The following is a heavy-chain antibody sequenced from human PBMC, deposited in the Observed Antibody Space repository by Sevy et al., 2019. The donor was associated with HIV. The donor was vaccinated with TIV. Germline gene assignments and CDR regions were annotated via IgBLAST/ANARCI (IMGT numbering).Heavy chain of an antibody. Sequence: SESLSLTCTVSGDSISTYYWSWIRQPPGKGLEWIGYIYYTGSTNYNPSLKSRVSISVDTSKNQFSLKLTSVTAADTAVYFCARGWGASAGTNYGLDVWGHGTTVTVSS. CDR3: ARGWGASAGTNYGLDV. J-gene: IGHJ6*02. CDR2: IYYTGST. D-gene: IGHD6-13*01. CDR1: GDSISTYY. V-gene: IGHV4-59*01.